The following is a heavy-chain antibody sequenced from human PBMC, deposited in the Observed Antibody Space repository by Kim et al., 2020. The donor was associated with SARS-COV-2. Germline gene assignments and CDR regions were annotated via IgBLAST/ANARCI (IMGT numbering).Heavy chain of an antibody. CDR2: YD. CDR3: ARDPARPGDY. Sequence: YDYYTDSVKCRFTISRDNAKNSLYLQMNSLRAEDTAVYYCARDPARPGDYWGQGTLVTVSS. V-gene: IGHV3-21*01. J-gene: IGHJ4*02. D-gene: IGHD6-6*01.